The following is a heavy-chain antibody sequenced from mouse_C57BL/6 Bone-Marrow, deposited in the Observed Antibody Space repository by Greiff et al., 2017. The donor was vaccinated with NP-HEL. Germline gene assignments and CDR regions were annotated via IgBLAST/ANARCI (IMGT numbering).Heavy chain of an antibody. CDR1: GFTFSDFY. Sequence: EVKLMESGGGLVQSGRSLRLSCATSGFTFSDFYMEWVRQAPGKGLEWIAASRNKANDYTTEYSASVKGRFIVSRDTSQSILYLQMNALRAEDTAIYYCARDADYDDTWFAYWGQGTLVTVSA. CDR3: ARDADYDDTWFAY. J-gene: IGHJ3*01. V-gene: IGHV7-1*01. D-gene: IGHD2-3*01. CDR2: SRNKANDYTT.